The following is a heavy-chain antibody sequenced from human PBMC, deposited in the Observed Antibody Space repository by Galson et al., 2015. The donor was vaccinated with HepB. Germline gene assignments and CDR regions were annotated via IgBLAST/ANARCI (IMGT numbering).Heavy chain of an antibody. CDR1: GFTFSSYG. V-gene: IGHV3-33*01. Sequence: SLRLSCAASGFTFSSYGMHWVRQAPGKGLEWVAVIWYDGSNKYYADSVKGRFTISRDNSKNTLYLQMNSLRAEDTAVYYCARGTHSPSLRHTFDYWGQGTLVTVSS. D-gene: IGHD3-16*01. CDR2: IWYDGSNK. J-gene: IGHJ4*02. CDR3: ARGTHSPSLRHTFDY.